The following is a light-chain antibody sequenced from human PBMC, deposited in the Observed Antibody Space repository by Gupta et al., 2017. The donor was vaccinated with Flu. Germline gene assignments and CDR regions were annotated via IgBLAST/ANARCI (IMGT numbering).Light chain of an antibody. V-gene: IGKV3-20*01. CDR1: QKIISTS. CDR3: HQYGSVPLN. J-gene: IGKJ4*01. CDR2: GVS. Sequence: DIVLTQSPRSVSSSLGADVTLSCRASQKIISTSLAWFHQWPCQTPRLLIHGVSRRATGIPDRLSGSRSGTDLTLTITSLEPEDFGVYYCHQYGSVPLNFGGGSRIEIK.